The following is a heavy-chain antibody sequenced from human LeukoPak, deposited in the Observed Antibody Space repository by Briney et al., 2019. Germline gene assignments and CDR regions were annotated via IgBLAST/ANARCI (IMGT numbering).Heavy chain of an antibody. V-gene: IGHV1-69*13. Sequence: GASVKVSCKASGGTFSSYAISWVRQAPGQGLEWMGGIIPIFGTANYAQKFQGRVTITADESTSTAYMELSILRSEDTAVYYCARVEERATYSPYYYDSSGYWTFDYWGQGTLVTVSS. J-gene: IGHJ4*02. CDR3: ARVEERATYSPYYYDSSGYWTFDY. CDR2: IIPIFGTA. D-gene: IGHD3-22*01. CDR1: GGTFSSYA.